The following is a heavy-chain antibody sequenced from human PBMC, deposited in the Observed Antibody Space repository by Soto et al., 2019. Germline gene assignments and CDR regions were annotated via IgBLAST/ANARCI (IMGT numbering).Heavy chain of an antibody. Sequence: QVRLQESGPGLVKPSETLSLTCTVSGGSVSSGTYYWTWIRQPPGKGLEYIGYIYVSGGTNYNPSLKSRVTMSIDTSKSQFSLNLSSVTAADTAVYYCARVLNYYYFDNWGQGILVTVSS. J-gene: IGHJ4*02. CDR1: GGSVSSGTYY. CDR3: ARVLNYYYFDN. D-gene: IGHD3-10*01. CDR2: IYVSGGT. V-gene: IGHV4-61*01.